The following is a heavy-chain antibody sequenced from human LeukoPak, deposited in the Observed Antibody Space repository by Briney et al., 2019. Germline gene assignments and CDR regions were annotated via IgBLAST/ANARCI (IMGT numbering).Heavy chain of an antibody. Sequence: SETLSLTCTVSGDSVTSYYWNWIRQPPGKGLEWIGYSPYRGSTDYNPSLRSRVTISIDTSKNQFSLKLTSVTAADTAVYYCARDGYSSSWGQGTLVTVSS. CDR2: SPYRGST. CDR3: ARDGYSSS. D-gene: IGHD6-13*01. CDR1: GDSVTSYY. V-gene: IGHV4-59*02. J-gene: IGHJ4*02.